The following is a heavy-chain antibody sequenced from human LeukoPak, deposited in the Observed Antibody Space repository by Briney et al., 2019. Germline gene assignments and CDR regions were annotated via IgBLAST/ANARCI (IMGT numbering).Heavy chain of an antibody. CDR1: GFTVSSNY. J-gene: IGHJ4*02. CDR3: ARAGGYYDSSGPGGFDY. CDR2: IYSGGST. D-gene: IGHD3-22*01. V-gene: IGHV3-66*01. Sequence: PGGSLRLSCAASGFTVSSNYMSWVRQAPGKGLEWVSVIYSGGSTYYADSVKGRFTISRDNSKNTLYLQMNSLRAEDTAVYYCARAGGYYDSSGPGGFDYWGQGTLVTVSS.